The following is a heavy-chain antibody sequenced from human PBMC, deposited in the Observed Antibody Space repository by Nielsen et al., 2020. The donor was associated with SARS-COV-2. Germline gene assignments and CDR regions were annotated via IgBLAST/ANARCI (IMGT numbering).Heavy chain of an antibody. D-gene: IGHD6-19*01. CDR2: IHDSGTT. J-gene: IGHJ4*02. Sequence: GSLRLSCTVPGDSSSNNYWTWIRQSPGKGLEWIGFIHDSGTTTYSPSLRGRITLSLDTSKNQFSLTLSSVTAADTAVYYCARERFEAAGYSSSWHFDYWGQGTLVTVSS. CDR1: GDSSSNNY. V-gene: IGHV4-59*01. CDR3: ARERFEAAGYSSSWHFDY.